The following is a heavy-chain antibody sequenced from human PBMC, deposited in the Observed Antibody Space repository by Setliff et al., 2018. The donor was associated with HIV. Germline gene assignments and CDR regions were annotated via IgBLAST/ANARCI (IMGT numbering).Heavy chain of an antibody. D-gene: IGHD3-16*01. CDR1: GFSFSSYE. CDR3: ARSGGIGNYHWDV. Sequence: PGGSLRLSCAGSGFSFSSYEMNWVRQAPGKGLEWVSHISSTGNVMDYADFVKGRFTISRDNARKSLYLQMNSLGAEDTAVYYCARSGGIGNYHWDVWGKGTTVTVSS. V-gene: IGHV3-48*03. J-gene: IGHJ6*03. CDR2: ISSTGNVM.